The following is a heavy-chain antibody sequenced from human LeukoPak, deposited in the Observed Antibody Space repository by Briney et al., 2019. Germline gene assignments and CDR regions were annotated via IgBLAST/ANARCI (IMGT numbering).Heavy chain of an antibody. CDR2: IWYDGSNK. J-gene: IGHJ4*02. Sequence: GGSLRLSCAASGFTFSSYGMHWVRQAPGKGLEWVAVIWYDGSNKYYADSVKGRFTISRDNSKNTLYLQMNSLRAEDTAVYYCARGHALVRSSWVDYWGQGTLVTVSS. CDR1: GFTFSSYG. V-gene: IGHV3-33*01. CDR3: ARGHALVRSSWVDY. D-gene: IGHD6-13*01.